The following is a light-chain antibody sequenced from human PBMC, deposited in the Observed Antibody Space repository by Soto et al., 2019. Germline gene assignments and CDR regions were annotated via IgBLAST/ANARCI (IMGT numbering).Light chain of an antibody. CDR2: DVS. V-gene: IGLV2-14*01. Sequence: QSALTQPASVSWSPGQSITISCTGTSSDVGGYNYVSWYQQHPGKAPKLMIYDVSNRPSGVSNRFSGSKSGNTASLTISGLQAEDEADYCCSSYTSSSTWVFGGGTKLTVL. CDR1: SSDVGGYNY. CDR3: SSYTSSSTWV. J-gene: IGLJ3*02.